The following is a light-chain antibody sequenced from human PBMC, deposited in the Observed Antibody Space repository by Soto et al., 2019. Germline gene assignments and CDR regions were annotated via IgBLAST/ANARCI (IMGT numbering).Light chain of an antibody. CDR3: QQHDRGWT. Sequence: EMVMTQSPATLSVSLGERATLSCRASQSVRTKLVWYQQKPGQAPRLLIYGASTRATGIPARFSGSGSGTEFTLTISSLQSEDFAVYYCQQHDRGWTFGQGTKVEIK. J-gene: IGKJ1*01. CDR1: QSVRTK. V-gene: IGKV3-15*01. CDR2: GAS.